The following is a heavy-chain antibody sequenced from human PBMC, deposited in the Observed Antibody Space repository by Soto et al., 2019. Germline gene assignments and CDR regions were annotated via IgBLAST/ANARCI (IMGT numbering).Heavy chain of an antibody. CDR1: GFTFNTYG. D-gene: IGHD3-16*01. Sequence: DLVESGGGVVQPGGSLRLSCSVSGFTFNTYGMDWVRQAPGKGLEWVALISYDGSSKYYGDSVKGRFDVSRDNSQNTLYLQMNSLTPEDTAVYYCARHDGRDGDYWGQGTLVTVSS. J-gene: IGHJ4*02. V-gene: IGHV3-30*09. CDR2: ISYDGSSK. CDR3: ARHDGRDGDY.